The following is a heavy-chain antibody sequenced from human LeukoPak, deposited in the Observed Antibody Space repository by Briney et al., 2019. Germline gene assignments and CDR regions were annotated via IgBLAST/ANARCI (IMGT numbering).Heavy chain of an antibody. Sequence: GGSLRLSCAASGFTFSSYGMHWVRQAPGKGLEWVAFIRYDGSNKYYADSVKGRFTISRDNSKNTLYLQMNSLRAEDTAVYYCAKDRRTYSSNQLFDYWGQGTLVTVSS. D-gene: IGHD6-13*01. J-gene: IGHJ4*02. CDR3: AKDRRTYSSNQLFDY. V-gene: IGHV3-30*02. CDR2: IRYDGSNK. CDR1: GFTFSSYG.